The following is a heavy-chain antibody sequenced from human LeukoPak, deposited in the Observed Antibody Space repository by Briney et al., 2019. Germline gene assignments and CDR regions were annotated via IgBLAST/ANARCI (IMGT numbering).Heavy chain of an antibody. J-gene: IGHJ4*02. V-gene: IGHV3-9*01. D-gene: IGHD1-26*01. CDR1: GFTFSSYA. CDR2: ISWNSGSI. CDR3: AKDAAYSGSSNFDY. Sequence: GGSLRLSCAASGFTFSSYAMSWVRQAPGKGLEWVSGISWNSGSIGYADSVKGRFTISRDNAKNSLYLQMNSLRAEDTALYYCAKDAAYSGSSNFDYWGQGTLVTVSS.